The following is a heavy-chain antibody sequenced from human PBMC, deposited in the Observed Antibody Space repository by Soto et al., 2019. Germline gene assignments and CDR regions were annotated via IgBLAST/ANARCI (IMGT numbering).Heavy chain of an antibody. J-gene: IGHJ4*02. V-gene: IGHV1-24*01. CDR3: ETENYYDSSGYHY. D-gene: IGHD3-22*01. CDR2: FDPEDGER. CDR1: GYTLTELS. Sequence: ASMKVSCKVSGYTLTELSMHWVRQAPGKGLEGMGGFDPEDGERIDAQKFKGRVTMSEDTSTDTAYMELSSLRSEDTAVYYCETENYYDSSGYHYWGQGTLVTVSS.